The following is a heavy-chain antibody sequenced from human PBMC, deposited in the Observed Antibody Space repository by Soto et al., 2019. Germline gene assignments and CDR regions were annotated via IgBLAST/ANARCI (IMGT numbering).Heavy chain of an antibody. V-gene: IGHV3-23*01. J-gene: IGHJ6*02. D-gene: IGHD3-9*01. Sequence: EVQLLESGEGLVQPGGSLKLSCAASGFTFSSYAMSWVRRAPGKGLEWVSGIGGSGGNTYYADSVKGRFSISRDNSKKTLFLQMNSLRAEDTAEYYCARVVRYFDTPYGMDVWGQGTTVTVSS. CDR2: IGGSGGNT. CDR3: ARVVRYFDTPYGMDV. CDR1: GFTFSSYA.